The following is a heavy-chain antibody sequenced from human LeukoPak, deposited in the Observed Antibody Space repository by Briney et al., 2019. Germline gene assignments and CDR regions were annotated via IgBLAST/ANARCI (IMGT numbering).Heavy chain of an antibody. V-gene: IGHV4-59*08. CDR3: ARYGAATIARFDY. J-gene: IGHJ4*02. Sequence: SETLSLTCTVSGGSIRSYYWSWIRQPPGKGLEWIGYTYYSGSTNYNPSLKSRVTISVDTSKNQFSLNLTSVTAADTAVYYCARYGAATIARFDYWGQGTLVTVSS. CDR2: TYYSGST. D-gene: IGHD5-24*01. CDR1: GGSIRSYY.